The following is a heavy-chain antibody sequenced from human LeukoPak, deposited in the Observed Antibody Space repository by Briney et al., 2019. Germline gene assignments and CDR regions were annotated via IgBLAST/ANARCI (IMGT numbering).Heavy chain of an antibody. CDR2: INHSGST. J-gene: IGHJ6*03. CDR3: ARGDRETKGYYCYYYMDV. D-gene: IGHD1/OR15-1a*01. CDR1: GGSFSGYY. Sequence: PSETLSLTCAVYGGSFSGYYWSWIRQPPGKGLEWIGEINHSGSTNYNPSLKSRVTISVDTSKNQFSLKLSSVTAADTAVYYCARGDRETKGYYCYYYMDVWGKGTTVTVSS. V-gene: IGHV4-34*01.